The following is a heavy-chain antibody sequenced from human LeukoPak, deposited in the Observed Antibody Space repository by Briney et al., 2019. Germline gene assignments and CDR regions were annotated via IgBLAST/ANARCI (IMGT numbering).Heavy chain of an antibody. Sequence: SETLSLTCSVSGGSVSTYYWSWIRQPPGKGLEWIGYIFYSGSTNYNPSLKSRVTISVDTSKNQFSLKLSSVTAADTAVYYCVRSDDFWSGYYGYWGQGTLVTVSS. V-gene: IGHV4-59*02. J-gene: IGHJ4*02. CDR3: VRSDDFWSGYYGY. CDR2: IFYSGST. CDR1: GGSVSTYY. D-gene: IGHD3-3*01.